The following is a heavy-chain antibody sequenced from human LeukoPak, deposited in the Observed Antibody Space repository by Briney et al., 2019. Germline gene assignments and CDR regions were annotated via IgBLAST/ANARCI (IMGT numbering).Heavy chain of an antibody. V-gene: IGHV4-38-2*02. D-gene: IGHD2-15*01. CDR1: GGSIRGYY. Sequence: SETLSLTCTVSGGSIRGYYWSWIRQPPGKGLEWIGSIYHSGSTYYNPSLKSRVTISVDTSKNQFSLKLSSVTAADTAVYYCARDLTLVVVAATHNWFDPWGQGTLVTVSS. J-gene: IGHJ5*02. CDR3: ARDLTLVVVAATHNWFDP. CDR2: IYHSGST.